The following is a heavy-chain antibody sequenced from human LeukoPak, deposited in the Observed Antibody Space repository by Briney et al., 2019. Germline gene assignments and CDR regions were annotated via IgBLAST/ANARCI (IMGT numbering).Heavy chain of an antibody. D-gene: IGHD1-7*01. Sequence: SETLSLTCVVSGGSLSTHHWSWIRQSPGRGLEWIGYISDSGSTNYNPSLKSRVTISVDTSKNQFSLKLSSVTAADTAVYYCVRDRELSYWGQGTLVTVSS. J-gene: IGHJ4*02. CDR2: ISDSGST. CDR1: GGSLSTHH. V-gene: IGHV4-59*11. CDR3: VRDRELSY.